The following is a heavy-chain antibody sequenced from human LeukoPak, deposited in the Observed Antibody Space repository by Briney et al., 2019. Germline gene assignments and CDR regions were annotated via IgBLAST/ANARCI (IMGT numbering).Heavy chain of an antibody. CDR3: ARDSARAHYYYYYGMDV. CDR2: IYYSGST. Sequence: LRLSCAASGFTFSSYSMNWVRQPPGKGLEWIGYIYYSGSTYCNPSLKSRVTISVDTSKNQFSLKLSSVTAADTAVYYCARDSARAHYYYYYGMDVWGQGTTVTVSS. D-gene: IGHD1-26*01. J-gene: IGHJ6*02. CDR1: GFTFSSYS. V-gene: IGHV4-30-4*08.